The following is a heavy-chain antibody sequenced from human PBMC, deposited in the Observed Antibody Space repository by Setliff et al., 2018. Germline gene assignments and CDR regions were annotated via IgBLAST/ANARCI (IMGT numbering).Heavy chain of an antibody. J-gene: IGHJ4*02. CDR3: ARERFYGDNRDYFGPHS. CDR2: ININVDSI. V-gene: IGHV3-48*01. CDR1: GFNFRNSA. D-gene: IGHD3-22*01. Sequence: GGSLRLSCAASGFNFRNSAMNWVRQAPGKGLEWISYININVDSIYYADSVKGRVTISRDDARSTMYLQMNRLRAEDTAIYYCARERFYGDNRDYFGPHSWGQGTLVTVSS.